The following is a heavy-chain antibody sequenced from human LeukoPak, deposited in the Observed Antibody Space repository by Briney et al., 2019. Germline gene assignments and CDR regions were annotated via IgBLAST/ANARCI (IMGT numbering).Heavy chain of an antibody. CDR2: INSNSGDT. Sequence: GASVKVSFKASGYTFTSKYMHWVRQAPGQGLEWMGWINSNSGDTRYAQTFQGRVTMTRDTSITTAYMALSRLRSDDTAVYYCARGSGSSWFDYWGQGTLVTVSS. D-gene: IGHD6-13*01. V-gene: IGHV1-2*02. CDR3: ARGSGSSWFDY. CDR1: GYTFTSKY. J-gene: IGHJ5*01.